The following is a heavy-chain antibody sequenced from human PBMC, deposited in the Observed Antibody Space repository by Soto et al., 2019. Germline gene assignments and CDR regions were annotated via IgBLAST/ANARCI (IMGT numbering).Heavy chain of an antibody. CDR2: IYHSGST. CDR1: GGSISSSNW. J-gene: IGHJ6*02. CDR3: ARGVIAAAGAYYYYGMDV. Sequence: SETLSLTCAVSGGSISSSNWWSWVRQPPGKGLEWIGEIYHSGSTNYNPSLKSRVTISVDKSKNQFSLKLSSVTAADTAVYYCARGVIAAAGAYYYYGMDVWGQGTTVTVSS. V-gene: IGHV4-4*02. D-gene: IGHD6-13*01.